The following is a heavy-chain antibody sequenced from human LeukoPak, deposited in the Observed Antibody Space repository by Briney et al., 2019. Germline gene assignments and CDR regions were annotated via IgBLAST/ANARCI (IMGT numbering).Heavy chain of an antibody. D-gene: IGHD6-13*01. J-gene: IGHJ6*02. CDR2: ISGSGGDT. CDR1: GFTFSNFL. Sequence: HPGGSLRLSCAASGFTFSNFLMTWVRQAPGKGPEWVSAISGSGGDTYYADSVKGRFTISRDNSKNTLYLQMNSLRAEDTAVYYCAKAASSSWPSYYYGMDVWGQGTTVTVSS. V-gene: IGHV3-23*01. CDR3: AKAASSSWPSYYYGMDV.